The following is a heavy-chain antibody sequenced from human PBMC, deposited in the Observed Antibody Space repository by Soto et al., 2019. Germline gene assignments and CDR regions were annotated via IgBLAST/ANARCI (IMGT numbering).Heavy chain of an antibody. CDR3: ASSSYGFYYYYGMDV. CDR1: GFTFTSSA. J-gene: IGHJ6*02. D-gene: IGHD3-10*01. Sequence: ASVKVSCQASGFTFTSSAVQWLRQARVQRLEWIGWIVVGSGNTHYAQKFQERVTITRDMSTSTAYMELSSLRSEDTAVYYCASSSYGFYYYYGMDVWGQGTTVTVSS. CDR2: IVVGSGNT. V-gene: IGHV1-58*01.